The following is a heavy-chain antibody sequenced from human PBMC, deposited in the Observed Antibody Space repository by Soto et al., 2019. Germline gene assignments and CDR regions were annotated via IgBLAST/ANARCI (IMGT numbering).Heavy chain of an antibody. J-gene: IGHJ3*02. D-gene: IGHD1-26*01. CDR2: LSSSKTYI. CDR1: GFSFSSYS. CDR3: VRDSAWAFDI. Sequence: EVQLVESGGDLVQPGQSLRLSCAASGFSFSSYSMNWVRQAPGKGLEWISYLSSSKTYIWYADSVKGRFTISRDNAKNSLSLQMNSLRDEDTAVYYCVRDSAWAFDIWGLGTMVTVSS. V-gene: IGHV3-48*02.